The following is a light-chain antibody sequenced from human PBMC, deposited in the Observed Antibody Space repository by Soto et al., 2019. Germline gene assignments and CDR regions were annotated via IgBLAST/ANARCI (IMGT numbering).Light chain of an antibody. Sequence: QAVVTQEPSLTVSPGGTVTLTCGSSTGAVTSGHYPYWFRQKPGQAPRTLIYDTSNKHSWTPARFSGSLLGGKAALTLSGAQPEDEAEYYCLLTYSDSRVFGGGTKLTVX. V-gene: IGLV7-46*01. CDR1: TGAVTSGHY. CDR2: DTS. J-gene: IGLJ3*02. CDR3: LLTYSDSRV.